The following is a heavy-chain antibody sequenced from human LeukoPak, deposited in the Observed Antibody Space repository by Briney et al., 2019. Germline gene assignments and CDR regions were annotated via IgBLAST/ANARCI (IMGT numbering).Heavy chain of an antibody. J-gene: IGHJ4*02. CDR2: INPSGGST. CDR3: ARGGYGDRIDY. Sequence: ASVKVSCKASGYTFIRYYMHWVRQAPGQGLEWMGIINPSGGSTSYAQKFHGRVTMTRDTSTSTVYMELSRLRSEDTAVYNCARGGYGDRIDYWGQGTLVSVSS. V-gene: IGHV1-46*01. CDR1: GYTFIRYY. D-gene: IGHD4-17*01.